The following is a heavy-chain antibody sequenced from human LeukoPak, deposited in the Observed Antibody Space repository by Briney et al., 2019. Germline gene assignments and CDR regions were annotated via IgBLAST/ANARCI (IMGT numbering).Heavy chain of an antibody. CDR3: ARTRSGSSSWLNFDY. V-gene: IGHV1-18*01. J-gene: IGHJ4*02. CDR1: GYTFTSYG. CDR2: ISAYNGNT. D-gene: IGHD6-13*01. Sequence: ASVKVSCKASGYTFTSYGISWVRQAPGQGLEWMGWISAYNGNTNYAQKLQGRVTMTTDTSTSTAYMELRSLRSDDTAVYYCARTRSGSSSWLNFDYWGQGTLVTVSS.